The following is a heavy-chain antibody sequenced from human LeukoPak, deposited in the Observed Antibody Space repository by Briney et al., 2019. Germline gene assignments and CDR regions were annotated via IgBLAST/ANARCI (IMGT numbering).Heavy chain of an antibody. V-gene: IGHV5-51*01. CDR1: GYKFTSYW. D-gene: IGHD2-15*01. J-gene: IGHJ3*02. Sequence: GESLKISCKAFGYKFTSYWIGWVRQMPGKGLEWMGIIDPGDSDTRYSPSFEGQVTFSADKSISTAYLQWSSLKASDTAMYYCARRETPGAFDIWGQGTMVTVSS. CDR2: IDPGDSDT. CDR3: ARRETPGAFDI.